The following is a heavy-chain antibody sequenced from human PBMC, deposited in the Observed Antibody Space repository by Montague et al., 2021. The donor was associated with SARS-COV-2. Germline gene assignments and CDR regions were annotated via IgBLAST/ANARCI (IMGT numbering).Heavy chain of an antibody. Sequence: SETLSLTCAVYGGSFSGYYWSWIRQPPGKGLEWIGEINHSGSTTXNPSLKSRVTTSVDTSKNQFSLKLSSVTAADTAVYYCARGRYSSSWYGERRNWFDPWGQGTLVTVSS. V-gene: IGHV4-34*01. CDR1: GGSFSGYY. J-gene: IGHJ5*02. CDR3: ARGRYSSSWYGERRNWFDP. D-gene: IGHD6-13*01. CDR2: INHSGST.